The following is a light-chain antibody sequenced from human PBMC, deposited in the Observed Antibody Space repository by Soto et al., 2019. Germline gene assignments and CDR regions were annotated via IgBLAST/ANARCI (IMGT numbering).Light chain of an antibody. CDR3: SSYTSSSTRV. J-gene: IGLJ1*01. CDR2: EVS. CDR1: SSDVGAYDY. Sequence: QSVVTQPASVSGSPGQSITISCTGTSSDVGAYDYVSWYQQHPDKAPKLMIYEVSNRPSGVSNRFSGSKSVNTATLTISGLQADDEADYYCSSYTSSSTRVFGTGTKVTVL. V-gene: IGLV2-14*03.